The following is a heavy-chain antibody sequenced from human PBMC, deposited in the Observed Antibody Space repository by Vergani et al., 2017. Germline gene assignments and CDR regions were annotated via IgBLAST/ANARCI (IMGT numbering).Heavy chain of an antibody. CDR1: GFTFSSYG. V-gene: IGHV3-33*01. Sequence: QVQLVESGGGVVQPGRSLRLSCAASGFTFSSYGMHWVRQAPGKGLEWVAVIWYDGSNKYYADSVKGRFTISRENSKNTLYLQMNSLRAEDTAVYYCARAGGLAAETPTNYNYYYYMDVWGKGTTVTVSS. CDR2: IWYDGSNK. CDR3: ARAGGLAAETPTNYNYYYYMDV. J-gene: IGHJ6*03. D-gene: IGHD6-13*01.